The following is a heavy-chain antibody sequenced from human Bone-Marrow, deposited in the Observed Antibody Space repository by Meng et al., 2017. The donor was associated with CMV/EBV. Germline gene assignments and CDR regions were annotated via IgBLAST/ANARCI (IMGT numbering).Heavy chain of an antibody. V-gene: IGHV3-53*05. D-gene: IGHD6-19*01. J-gene: IGHJ3*02. Sequence: GESLKISCAASGFTVSSNYMSWVRQAPGKGLEWVSVIYSGGSTYYADSVKGRFTISRDNSKNTLYLQMNSLRAEDMAVYYCARSIAVAPIAFDIWGQGTMVTVSS. CDR2: IYSGGST. CDR3: ARSIAVAPIAFDI. CDR1: GFTVSSNY.